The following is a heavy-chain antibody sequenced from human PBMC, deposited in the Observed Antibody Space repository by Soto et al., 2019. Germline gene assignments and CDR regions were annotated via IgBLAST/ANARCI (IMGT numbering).Heavy chain of an antibody. Sequence: GGSLRLSCAASGFTFSSYAMSWVRQAPGKGLEWVSAISGSGGSTYYADSVKGRFTISRDNSKNTLYLQMNSLRAEDTAVYYCAKDRTSFQGYCSGGSCYPNFDYWGQGTLVTVSS. D-gene: IGHD2-15*01. V-gene: IGHV3-23*01. CDR3: AKDRTSFQGYCSGGSCYPNFDY. CDR2: ISGSGGST. J-gene: IGHJ4*02. CDR1: GFTFSSYA.